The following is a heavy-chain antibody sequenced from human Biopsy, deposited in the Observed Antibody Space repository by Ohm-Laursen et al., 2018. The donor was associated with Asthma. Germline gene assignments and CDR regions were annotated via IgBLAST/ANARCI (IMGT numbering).Heavy chain of an antibody. CDR2: ILTIFDIT. Sequence: SVTVSCQVSGGSFSNFAFSWVRQAPGHGLEWMGTILTIFDITSYAEKFQGRVTITADKSTSTTYMELSRLRSEDTAVYYCARSYDTDSYPVLVLDYWGQGTLVTVSS. D-gene: IGHD3-22*01. CDR3: ARSYDTDSYPVLVLDY. CDR1: GGSFSNFA. V-gene: IGHV1-69*04. J-gene: IGHJ4*02.